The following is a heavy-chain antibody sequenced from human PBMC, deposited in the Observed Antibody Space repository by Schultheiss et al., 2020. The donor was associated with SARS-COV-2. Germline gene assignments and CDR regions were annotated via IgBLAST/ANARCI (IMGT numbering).Heavy chain of an antibody. D-gene: IGHD5-12*01. J-gene: IGHJ6*02. CDR1: GFTFSSYS. V-gene: IGHV3-23*01. Sequence: GESLKISCAASGFTFSSYSMNWVRQAQGNRLEWVSAISGSGGSTHYADSVKGRFTISRDNSKNTLYLQMNSLRGEDTAVYYCARDRGYSGYDDYYYGMDVWGQGTTVTVSS. CDR3: ARDRGYSGYDDYYYGMDV. CDR2: ISGSGGST.